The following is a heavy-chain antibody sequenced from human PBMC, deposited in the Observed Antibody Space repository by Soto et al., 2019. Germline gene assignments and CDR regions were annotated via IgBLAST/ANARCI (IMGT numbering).Heavy chain of an antibody. Sequence: QVQLVESGGGVVQPGRSLRLSCAASGFTFSSYGMHWVRQAPGKGLEWVAVIWYDGSNKYYADSVKGRFTISRDNSKNTLYLQMNSLRAEDTAVYYCARDEWDEYETHYYYGMDVWGQGTTVTVSS. D-gene: IGHD1-26*01. J-gene: IGHJ6*02. V-gene: IGHV3-33*01. CDR1: GFTFSSYG. CDR2: IWYDGSNK. CDR3: ARDEWDEYETHYYYGMDV.